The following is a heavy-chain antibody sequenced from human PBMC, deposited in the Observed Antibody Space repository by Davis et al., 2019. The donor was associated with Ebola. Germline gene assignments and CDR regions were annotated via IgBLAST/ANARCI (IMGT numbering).Heavy chain of an antibody. CDR2: IYHSGYKSYSGNT. J-gene: IGHJ4*02. V-gene: IGHV4-59*01. D-gene: IGHD3-16*01. Sequence: PSETLSLTCTVSGASITSYYWSWIRQPPGKGLEWIGYIYHSGYKSYSGNTRYNPSLKSRVTISADTSQNQFSLKLNSVTAADTAVYYCAREPAGNYGYWGQGMLVTVSS. CDR1: GASITSYY. CDR3: AREPAGNYGY.